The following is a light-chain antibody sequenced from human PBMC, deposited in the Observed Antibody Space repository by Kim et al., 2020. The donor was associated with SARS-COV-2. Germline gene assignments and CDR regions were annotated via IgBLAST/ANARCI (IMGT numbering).Light chain of an antibody. CDR1: SSNIGAGDD. CDR2: GNI. V-gene: IGLV1-40*01. J-gene: IGLJ3*02. CDR3: QSRDNSLTALV. Sequence: QSVLTQPPSVSGAPGQRVTISCTGSSSNIGAGDDVHWYRQLPGTAPKLLIYGNINRPSGVPDRFSGPKSGTSASLAITGLQAEDEADYYCQSRDNSLTALVFGGGTQLTVL.